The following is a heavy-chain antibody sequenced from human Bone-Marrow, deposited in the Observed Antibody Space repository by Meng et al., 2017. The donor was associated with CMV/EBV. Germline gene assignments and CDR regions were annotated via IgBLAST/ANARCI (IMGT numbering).Heavy chain of an antibody. V-gene: IGHV4-59*01. D-gene: IGHD6-6*01. CDR1: GGSISSYY. CDR3: AREYSSSPGVFDY. Sequence: SETLSLTCTVSGGSISSYYWSWIRQPPGKGLEWIGYIYYSGSTNYNPSLKSRVTISVDTSKNQFSLKLSSVTAADTAVYYCAREYSSSPGVFDYWGQGTLVTVSS. CDR2: IYYSGST. J-gene: IGHJ4*02.